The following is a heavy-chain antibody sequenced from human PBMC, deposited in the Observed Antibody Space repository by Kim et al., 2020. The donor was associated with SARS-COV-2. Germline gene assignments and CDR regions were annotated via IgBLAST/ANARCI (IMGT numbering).Heavy chain of an antibody. V-gene: IGHV3-15*01. CDR2: T. J-gene: IGHJ5*02. Sequence: TDYAAPVKGRFTISRDDSKNTVYLQMRSLKIEDTAVYYCSYIGTFTENHGSWGQGTLVTVSS. CDR3: SYIGTFTENHGS. D-gene: IGHD3-10*01.